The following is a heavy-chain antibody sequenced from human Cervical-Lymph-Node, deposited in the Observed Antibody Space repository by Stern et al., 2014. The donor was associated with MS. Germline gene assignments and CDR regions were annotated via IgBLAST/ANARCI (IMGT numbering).Heavy chain of an antibody. V-gene: IGHV1-46*01. CDR1: GYSFTSYF. Sequence: VQLVQSGAEVKKPGASVKVSCMASGYSFTSYFINWVRQAPGQGLEWMGIINPSAGNTNYAQMFQGRVVMTSDTSTGTAYMELSSRRSEDTAVYYCARDEGADYWGQGTLVTFSS. CDR2: INPSAGNT. CDR3: ARDEGADY. J-gene: IGHJ4*02.